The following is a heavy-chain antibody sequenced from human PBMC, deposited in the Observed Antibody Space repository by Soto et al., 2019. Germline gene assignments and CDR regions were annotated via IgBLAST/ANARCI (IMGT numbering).Heavy chain of an antibody. J-gene: IGHJ6*02. Sequence: QVLLVQSGAELRKPGSSVNVSCKASGGTFSGSTINWWRQAPGQRLEWMGVVISIFDTANYAEKFHGRVTITADESTSTSFMEVSSLRSEDTAVYYYARNGTLTGYSYGMEVWGHGTMVTASS. CDR1: GGTFSGST. V-gene: IGHV1-69*01. D-gene: IGHD1-1*01. CDR2: VISIFDTA. CDR3: ARNGTLTGYSYGMEV.